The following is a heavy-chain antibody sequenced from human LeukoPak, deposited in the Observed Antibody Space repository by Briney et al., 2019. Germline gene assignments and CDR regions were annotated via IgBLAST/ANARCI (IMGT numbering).Heavy chain of an antibody. CDR2: INPSGGST. CDR3: AREDLSGSYWGGNWFDP. D-gene: IGHD1-26*01. Sequence: GASVKVSCKASGYTFTSYAMNWVRQAPGQGLKWMGIINPSGGSTSYAQKFQGRVTMTRDMSTSSVYMELSSLRSEDTAVYYCAREDLSGSYWGGNWFDPWGQGTLVTVSS. V-gene: IGHV1-46*01. J-gene: IGHJ5*02. CDR1: GYTFTSYA.